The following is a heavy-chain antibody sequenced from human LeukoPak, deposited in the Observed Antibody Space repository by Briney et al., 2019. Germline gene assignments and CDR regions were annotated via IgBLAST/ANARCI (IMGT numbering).Heavy chain of an antibody. D-gene: IGHD5-18*01. Sequence: GGSLRLSCAASGFTFDNFAMSWVRQAPGKGLEWGSGISDSGRSAYYTDSVKGRFTISRDNSKNTVNPQMNNLRVEDTAVYFCARHDSFIPFWGQGRLVTVSS. J-gene: IGHJ4*02. V-gene: IGHV3-23*01. CDR2: ISDSGRSA. CDR3: ARHDSFIPF. CDR1: GFTFDNFA.